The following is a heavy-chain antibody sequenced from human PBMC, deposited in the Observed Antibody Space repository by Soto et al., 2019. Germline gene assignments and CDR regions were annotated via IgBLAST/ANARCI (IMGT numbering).Heavy chain of an antibody. Sequence: GSLRLSGAASEFTFSSYAMSWVRQAPGKGLEWVSAISGSGGSTDYADSVKGRFTISRDNSKNMLYLQMNSLRAEDTALYYCAKCAYYSGWYFDLWGRGTLVTVAS. CDR3: AKCAYYSGWYFDL. V-gene: IGHV3-23*01. D-gene: IGHD3-22*01. CDR1: EFTFSSYA. CDR2: ISGSGGST. J-gene: IGHJ2*01.